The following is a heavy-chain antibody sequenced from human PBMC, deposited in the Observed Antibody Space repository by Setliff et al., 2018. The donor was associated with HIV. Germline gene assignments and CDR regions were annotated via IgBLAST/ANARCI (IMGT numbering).Heavy chain of an antibody. Sequence: GGSLRLSCAASGFSFSNSNINWVRQPPGNGLEWLSYIGSDSSTIYYADSVKGRFTISRDNAKNSLYLQMNSLRAEDTAVYYCARDGDVMRLHLGELSLFMDVRGQGTTVTVSS. J-gene: IGHJ6*02. D-gene: IGHD3-16*02. V-gene: IGHV3-48*04. CDR2: IGSDSSTI. CDR1: GFSFSNSN. CDR3: ARDGDVMRLHLGELSLFMDV.